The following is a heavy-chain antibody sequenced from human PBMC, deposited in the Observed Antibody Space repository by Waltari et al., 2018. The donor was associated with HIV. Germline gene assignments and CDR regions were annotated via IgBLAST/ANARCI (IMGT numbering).Heavy chain of an antibody. V-gene: IGHV4-34*02. Sequence: QVQLQQWGAGLLKPSETLSLTCAVYGGTFSGYYLTWIRQAPGKGLEWIGEINHSGKTNYNPSLKSRLTLSVDTSKNQVSLRMKSVTGADTAIYYCAREKSRASKWYGIFYYDAWGQGTLVSVPS. CDR2: INHSGKT. J-gene: IGHJ5*02. D-gene: IGHD2-15*01. CDR1: GGTFSGYY. CDR3: AREKSRASKWYGIFYYDA.